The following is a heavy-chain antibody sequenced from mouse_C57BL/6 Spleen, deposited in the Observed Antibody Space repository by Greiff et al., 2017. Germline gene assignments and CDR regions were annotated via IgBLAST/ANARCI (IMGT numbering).Heavy chain of an antibody. Sequence: QVQLQQSGAELVKPGASVKLSCKASGYTFTEYTIHWVKQRSGQGLEWIGWFYPGSGSITYNEKFKDKATLTANKSSSSVYMELSRLTSEESAVYFCARREDPLYGSSYWYFDVWGTGTTVTVS. CDR1: GYTFTEYT. V-gene: IGHV1-62-2*01. CDR2: FYPGSGSI. CDR3: ARREDPLYGSSYWYFDV. J-gene: IGHJ1*03. D-gene: IGHD1-1*01.